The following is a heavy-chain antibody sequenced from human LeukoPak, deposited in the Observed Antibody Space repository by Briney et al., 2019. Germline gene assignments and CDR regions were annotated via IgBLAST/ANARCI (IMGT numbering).Heavy chain of an antibody. CDR2: IYYSGST. J-gene: IGHJ4*02. D-gene: IGHD2-2*01. CDR3: ARHRGCSTSCYLFDY. Sequence: SETLSLTCTVSGGSISSSSYYWGWIRQPPGKGLEWIGSIYYSGSTYYNPSLKSRVTISVDTSKNQFSLKLSSVTAADTAVYYCARHRGCSTSCYLFDYWGQGTLVTVSS. CDR1: GGSISSSSYY. V-gene: IGHV4-39*01.